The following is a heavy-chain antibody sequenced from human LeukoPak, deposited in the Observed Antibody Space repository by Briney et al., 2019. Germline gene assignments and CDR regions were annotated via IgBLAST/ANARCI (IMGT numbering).Heavy chain of an antibody. CDR1: GFTFGDYS. CDR2: INNNGRET. V-gene: IGHV3-23*01. Sequence: GGSLRLSCTASGFTFGDYSMNWVRQAPGKGLEWVSTINNNGRETYYADSVKGRFTISRDNSKNTLYLQMNSLRVDDTAVYFCVKGWGDYWGQGILVTVSS. D-gene: IGHD7-27*01. J-gene: IGHJ4*02. CDR3: VKGWGDY.